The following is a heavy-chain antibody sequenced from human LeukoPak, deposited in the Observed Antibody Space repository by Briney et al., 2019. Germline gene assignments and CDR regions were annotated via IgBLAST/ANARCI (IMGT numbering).Heavy chain of an antibody. D-gene: IGHD3-9*01. CDR2: IYYSGST. Sequence: PSETLSLTCTVSGGSISSYYWSWIRQPPGKGLEWIGYIYYSGSTYYNPSLKSRVTISVDTSKNQFSLKLSSVTAADTAVYYCARSYYDILTGDAFDIWGQGTMVTVSS. CDR1: GGSISSYY. J-gene: IGHJ3*02. CDR3: ARSYYDILTGDAFDI. V-gene: IGHV4-59*06.